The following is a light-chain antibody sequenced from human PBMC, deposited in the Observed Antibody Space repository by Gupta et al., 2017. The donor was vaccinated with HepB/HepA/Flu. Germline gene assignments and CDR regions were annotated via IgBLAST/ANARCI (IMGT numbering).Light chain of an antibody. CDR3: QQYNNWPFT. CDR2: GAS. V-gene: IGKV3-15*01. J-gene: IGKJ4*01. Sequence: EIVMTQSPATLSVSPGERATLSCRASQSVSSNLAWYQQKPGQAPRLLIYGASTRATGIPARFSGSGSGTEFTLTISSLQSEDFAVYYCQQYNNWPFTFGGGTXVEIK. CDR1: QSVSSN.